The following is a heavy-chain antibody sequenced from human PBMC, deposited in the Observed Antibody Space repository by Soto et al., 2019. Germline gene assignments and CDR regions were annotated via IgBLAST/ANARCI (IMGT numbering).Heavy chain of an antibody. V-gene: IGHV4-59*01. J-gene: IGHJ3*02. Sequence: QVQLQESGPGLVKPSETLSLTCTVSGGSISSYYWSWIRQPPGKGLEWIGYIYYSGSTNYNPSLKSRVTISVDTSKNQFSLKLSSVTAAYTAVYYCASTGSEGAFDIWGQGTMVTVSS. D-gene: IGHD3-10*01. CDR2: IYYSGST. CDR3: ASTGSEGAFDI. CDR1: GGSISSYY.